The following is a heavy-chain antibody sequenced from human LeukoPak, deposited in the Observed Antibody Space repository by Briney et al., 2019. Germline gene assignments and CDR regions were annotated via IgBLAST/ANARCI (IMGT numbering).Heavy chain of an antibody. CDR1: GFTFSNAW. V-gene: IGHV3-15*01. J-gene: IGHJ4*02. CDR3: TTELGLSFGVRYFDH. CDR2: IKSKIDGETT. D-gene: IGHD3-10*01. Sequence: PGGSLRLSCAASGFTFSNAWMSWVRQAPGKGLEWVGHIKSKIDGETTGYAAPVKGRFTISRDDSKNMLYLQMNSLKTEDTAVYYCTTELGLSFGVRYFDHWGQGTSATVSS.